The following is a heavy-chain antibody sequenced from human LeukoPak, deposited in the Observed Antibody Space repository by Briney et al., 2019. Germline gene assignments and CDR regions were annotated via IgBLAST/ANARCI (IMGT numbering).Heavy chain of an antibody. V-gene: IGHV1-2*02. J-gene: IGHJ5*02. D-gene: IGHD3-10*01. Sequence: ASVKVSCKASGYTFTGYYMHWVRQAPGQGLEWMGWINPNSGGTNYAQKFQGRVTMTRDTSISTAYTELSRLRSDDTAVYYCARDLGSGSYLSLNNWFDPWGQGTLVTVSS. CDR2: INPNSGGT. CDR3: ARDLGSGSYLSLNNWFDP. CDR1: GYTFTGYY.